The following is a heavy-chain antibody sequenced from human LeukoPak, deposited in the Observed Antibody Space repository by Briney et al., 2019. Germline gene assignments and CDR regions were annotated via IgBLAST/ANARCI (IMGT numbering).Heavy chain of an antibody. CDR2: ISGSGNTI. CDR3: ARPYYVAANYYFDY. Sequence: PGESLRLSCAASGFTFTSYGMNWVRQAPGKGLEWVLYISGSGNTIYYADSVKGRFTISRGNAKNSLYLQMNSLRAEDTAVYYCARPYYVAANYYFDYWGQGTLVTVSS. D-gene: IGHD1-26*01. J-gene: IGHJ4*02. V-gene: IGHV3-48*03. CDR1: GFTFTSYG.